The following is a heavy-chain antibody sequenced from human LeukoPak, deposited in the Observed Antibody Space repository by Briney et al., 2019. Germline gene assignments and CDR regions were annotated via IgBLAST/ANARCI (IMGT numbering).Heavy chain of an antibody. D-gene: IGHD3-3*01. V-gene: IGHV1-2*02. CDR1: GYTFTGYY. CDR3: ARPSQYYDFWSGYLGY. J-gene: IGHJ4*02. CDR2: INPNSGGT. Sequence: ASVKVSCKASGYTFTGYYMHWVRQAPGQGLEWMGWINPNSGGTNYAQKFQGRVTMTRDTSISTAYMELSRLRSDDTAVYYCARPSQYYDFWSGYLGYWGQGTLVTVSS.